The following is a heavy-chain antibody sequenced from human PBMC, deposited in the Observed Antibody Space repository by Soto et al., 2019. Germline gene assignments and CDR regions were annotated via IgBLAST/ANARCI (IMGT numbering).Heavy chain of an antibody. CDR1: GFVITNFY. V-gene: IGHV3-30-3*01. D-gene: IGHD4-4*01. Sequence: QVQLVESGGGAVQPGKSLRLSCAASGFVITNFYMHWVRQTPGKGLEWLAVVSDDGNNKYYADSVGGRFIISRNNSNNTVALQMNDLGVDDMAVYYCARGSLPTVAKWGQGTLVTVSS. CDR3: ARGSLPTVAK. J-gene: IGHJ4*02. CDR2: VSDDGNNK.